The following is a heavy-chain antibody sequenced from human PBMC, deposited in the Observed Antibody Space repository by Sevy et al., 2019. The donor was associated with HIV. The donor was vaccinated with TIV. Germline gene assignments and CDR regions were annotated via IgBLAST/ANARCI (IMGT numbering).Heavy chain of an antibody. J-gene: IGHJ3*01. CDR2: TGGRGGAT. Sequence: GGSLRLSCAASGFPFSSYAMNWVRQGLGKGLEWVSATGGRGGATYYADSVKGRFTISRDNSKNTLYLQMDSLRAEDTAVYYCAKDVVAVVGDAFDVWGQGTMVTVSS. CDR3: AKDVVAVVGDAFDV. V-gene: IGHV3-23*01. CDR1: GFPFSSYA. D-gene: IGHD2-15*01.